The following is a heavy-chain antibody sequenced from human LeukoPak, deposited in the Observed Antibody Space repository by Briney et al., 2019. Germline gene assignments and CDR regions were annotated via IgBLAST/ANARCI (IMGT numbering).Heavy chain of an antibody. D-gene: IGHD3-10*01. CDR2: IDYSGGAT. CDR3: ATTRVCGGVLLRPSCLYFED. J-gene: IGHJ4*02. Sequence: PGGSLRLSCAASRFTFSSYAMSWVRQAPGKGLEWVSGIDYSGGATNYADSVRGRFTVSRDNSKNTLYLQMNNLRAEDTAVYYCATTRVCGGVLLRPSCLYFEDWGQGALVTVSS. CDR1: RFTFSSYA. V-gene: IGHV3-23*01.